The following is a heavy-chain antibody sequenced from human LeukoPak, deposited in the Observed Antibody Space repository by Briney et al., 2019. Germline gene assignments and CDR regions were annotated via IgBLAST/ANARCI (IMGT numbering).Heavy chain of an antibody. Sequence: GGSLRLSCSASGFTLSSYWMHWVRQAPGKGLVWVSRINTDGSSTNYADSVKGRFTVSRDNAKNSLYLQMNSLRAEDTALYYCARGRATVTTDAFDIWGQGTMVTVSS. D-gene: IGHD4-17*01. J-gene: IGHJ3*02. CDR1: GFTLSSYW. CDR2: INTDGSST. V-gene: IGHV3-74*01. CDR3: ARGRATVTTDAFDI.